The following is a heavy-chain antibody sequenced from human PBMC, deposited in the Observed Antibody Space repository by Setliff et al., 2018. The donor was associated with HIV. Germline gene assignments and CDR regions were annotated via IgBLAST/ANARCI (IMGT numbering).Heavy chain of an antibody. CDR1: GGTFSTYA. CDR3: ASDREEYCGHDCSSPLDD. J-gene: IGHJ4*02. D-gene: IGHD2-21*02. V-gene: IGHV1-69*05. CDR2: IIPVSGTA. Sequence: SVKVSCKASGGTFSTYAINWVRQAPGQGLEWLGGIIPVSGTANYAERFQDRVAISTDESKTSVYLQVSSLTSEDTAVYYCASDREEYCGHDCSSPLDDWGPGTLVTVSS.